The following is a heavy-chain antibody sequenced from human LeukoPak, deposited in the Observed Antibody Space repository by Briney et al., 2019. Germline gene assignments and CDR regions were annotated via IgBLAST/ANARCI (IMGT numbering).Heavy chain of an antibody. Sequence: SETLSLTCTVSGGFISTYYWSWLRQPPGKGLEWVGYIYYSGSTNYTPSLKSRVTISVDMSKSQFSLKVSSVTAADTAVYYCSRGRSYMSYWGQGTLVTVSS. J-gene: IGHJ4*02. CDR3: SRGRSYMSY. V-gene: IGHV4-59*01. D-gene: IGHD5/OR15-5a*01. CDR1: GGFISTYY. CDR2: IYYSGST.